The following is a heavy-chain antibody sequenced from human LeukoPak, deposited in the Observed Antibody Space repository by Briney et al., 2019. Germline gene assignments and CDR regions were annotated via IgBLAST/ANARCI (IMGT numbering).Heavy chain of an antibody. CDR2: IKQDGSEK. CDR1: GFSYSSYW. Sequence: GGSLRLSCAASGFSYSSYWMTWVRQAPGKGLEGVANIKQDGSEKYYGDSVKGRFTISRDNAKNSLYLQMNSLSPDDTAVYYCARGVEPLAANTLAYWGRGTLVTVSS. J-gene: IGHJ4*02. D-gene: IGHD1-14*01. V-gene: IGHV3-7*03. CDR3: ARGVEPLAANTLAY.